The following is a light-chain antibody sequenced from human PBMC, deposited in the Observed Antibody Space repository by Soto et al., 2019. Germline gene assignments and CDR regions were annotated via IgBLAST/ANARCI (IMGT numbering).Light chain of an antibody. CDR3: QQYNNWPLT. CDR2: DAS. J-gene: IGKJ4*01. CDR1: QSVSSY. Sequence: EIVLTQSPGTLSLSPGERSTLSCRASQSVSSYLAWYQQKPGQAPRLLIYDASNRATGIPARFSGSGSGTEFTLTISSLQSEDFAVYYCQQYNNWPLTFGGGTKVDI. V-gene: IGKV3D-15*01.